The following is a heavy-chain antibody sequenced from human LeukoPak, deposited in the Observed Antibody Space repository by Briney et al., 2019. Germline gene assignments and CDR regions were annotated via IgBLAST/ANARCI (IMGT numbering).Heavy chain of an antibody. J-gene: IGHJ4*02. Sequence: ASVKVSCKASGYTFTSYGISWVRQAPGQGLEWMGWVSAYSGKTNYAQNLQGRVTMTTDTSTSTAYMELRSLRSDDTAIFYCARDLGYSTSSATPLDYWGQGTLVTVSS. V-gene: IGHV1-18*01. CDR3: ARDLGYSTSSATPLDY. CDR1: GYTFTSYG. D-gene: IGHD6-6*01. CDR2: VSAYSGKT.